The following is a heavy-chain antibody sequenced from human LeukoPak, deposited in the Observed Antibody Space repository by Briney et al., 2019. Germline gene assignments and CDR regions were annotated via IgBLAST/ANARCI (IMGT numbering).Heavy chain of an antibody. Sequence: PSETLSLTCAVYGGSFSGYYWSWIRQPPGKGLEWIGEINHSGSTNCNPSLKSRVTISVDTSKNQFSLKLSSVTAADTAVYYCARDRARIAAAGTIVTYGMDVWGQGTTVTVSS. CDR1: GGSFSGYY. D-gene: IGHD6-13*01. CDR2: INHSGST. J-gene: IGHJ6*02. CDR3: ARDRARIAAAGTIVTYGMDV. V-gene: IGHV4-34*01.